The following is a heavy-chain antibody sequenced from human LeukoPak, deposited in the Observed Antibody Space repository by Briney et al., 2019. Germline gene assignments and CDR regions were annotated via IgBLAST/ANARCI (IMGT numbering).Heavy chain of an antibody. Sequence: GGSLRLSCAASGFTLRTSWMSWVRQAPGKGLEWVSVMYSRGDTYYANSVKGRFTISRDNSKNTLHLQMNSLRDEDTAMYYCAKEGGSYYIDNWGQGTLVTVSS. V-gene: IGHV3-53*01. CDR3: AKEGGSYYIDN. CDR1: GFTLRTSW. J-gene: IGHJ4*02. CDR2: MYSRGDT. D-gene: IGHD1-26*01.